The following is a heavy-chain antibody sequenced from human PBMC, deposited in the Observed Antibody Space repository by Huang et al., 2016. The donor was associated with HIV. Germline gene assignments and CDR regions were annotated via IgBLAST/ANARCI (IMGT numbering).Heavy chain of an antibody. D-gene: IGHD6-13*01. CDR3: AKADSGAAAGSLVDY. CDR2: IPGRGSSS. V-gene: IGHV3-23*01. J-gene: IGHJ4*02. CDR1: GFTFSSYA. Sequence: EVQLLESGGGLVQPGGSLRLSCAASGFTFSSYAMSWVRQAPGEGLGGVSSIPGRGSSSYYADSVKGRFTISRDNSKNTLYLQMNSLRAEDTAIYYCAKADSGAAAGSLVDYWGQGTLVTVSS.